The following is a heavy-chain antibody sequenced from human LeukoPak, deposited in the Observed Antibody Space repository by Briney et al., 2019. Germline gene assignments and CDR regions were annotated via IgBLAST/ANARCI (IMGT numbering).Heavy chain of an antibody. V-gene: IGHV3-30*18. CDR3: AKVIAAATDAFDI. J-gene: IGHJ3*02. CDR2: ISYDGSNK. D-gene: IGHD6-13*01. CDR1: GFTFSSYG. Sequence: GGSLRLSCAASGFTFSSYGMHWVRQAPGKGLEWVAVISYDGSNKYYADSVKGRFTISRDNSKDTLYLQMNSLRAEDTAVYYCAKVIAAATDAFDIWGQGTMVTVSS.